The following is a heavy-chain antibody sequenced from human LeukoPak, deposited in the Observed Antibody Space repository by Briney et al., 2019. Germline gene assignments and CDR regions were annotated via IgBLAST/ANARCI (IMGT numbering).Heavy chain of an antibody. Sequence: GGSLRLSCAASGFTVSSSHMTWVRQAPGKGLEGASLIYSGGSTYYSDSVKGRFTISRDDSKNTLYLHMNSLRAEDTAVYYCARGQSYYPYWGQGTLVTVSS. CDR3: ARGQSYYPY. V-gene: IGHV3-66*01. J-gene: IGHJ4*02. CDR2: IYSGGST. D-gene: IGHD1-26*01. CDR1: GFTVSSSH.